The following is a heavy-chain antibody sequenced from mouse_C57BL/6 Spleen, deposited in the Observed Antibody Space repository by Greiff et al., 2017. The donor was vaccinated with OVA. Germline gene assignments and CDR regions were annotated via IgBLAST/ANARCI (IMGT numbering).Heavy chain of an antibody. D-gene: IGHD1-1*01. CDR1: GFNIKDYY. V-gene: IGHV14-1*01. J-gene: IGHJ3*01. CDR2: IDPEDGDT. Sequence: EVQLQQSGAELVRPGASVKLSCTASGFNIKDYYMHWVKQRPEQGLEWIGRIDPEDGDTEYAPKFQGKATMTADTSSNTAYLQLSSLTSEDTAVYYCTTPLSTTEAWVAYWGQGTLVTVSA. CDR3: TTPLSTTEAWVAY.